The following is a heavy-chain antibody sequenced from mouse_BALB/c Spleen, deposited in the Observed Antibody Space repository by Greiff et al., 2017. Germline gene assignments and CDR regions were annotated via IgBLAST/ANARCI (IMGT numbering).Heavy chain of an antibody. J-gene: IGHJ2*01. CDR3: ARSRGNYGQNGY. CDR2: INPSNGRT. V-gene: IGHV1S81*02. CDR1: GYTFTSYW. Sequence: QVQLQQSGAELVKPGASVKLSCKASGYTFTSYWMHWVKQRPGQGLEWIGEINPSNGRTNYNEKFKSKATLTVDKSSSTAYMQLSSLTSEDSAVYYCARSRGNYGQNGYWGQGTTLTVSS. D-gene: IGHD2-1*01.